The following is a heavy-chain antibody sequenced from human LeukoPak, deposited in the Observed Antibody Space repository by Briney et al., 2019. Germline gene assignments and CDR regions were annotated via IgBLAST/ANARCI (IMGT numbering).Heavy chain of an antibody. Sequence: ASVKVSCKASGYTLTGYTIHWVRQAPGQRLEWLGWSNAGNSDTKYSQEFQGRVTITKDTSASTAYMELSSLRSEDMAVYYCARGRGSYSLDYWGQGTLVTVSS. CDR2: SNAGNSDT. J-gene: IGHJ4*02. CDR1: GYTLTGYT. CDR3: ARGRGSYSLDY. D-gene: IGHD1-26*01. V-gene: IGHV1-3*02.